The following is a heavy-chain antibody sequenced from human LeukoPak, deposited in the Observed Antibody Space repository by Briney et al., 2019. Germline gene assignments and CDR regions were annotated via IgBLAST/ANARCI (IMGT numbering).Heavy chain of an antibody. CDR1: GGSFSDYF. Sequence: PSETLSLTCAVYGGSFSDYFWGWIRQPPGKGLEWIGEINHSGRTYYNPSLKSRVTISVDTSKNQFSLNLSSVTAACTAVYYCARDVVVVPAAIHYGMDVWGQGTTVTVSS. V-gene: IGHV4-34*01. CDR2: INHSGRT. J-gene: IGHJ6*02. CDR3: ARDVVVVPAAIHYGMDV. D-gene: IGHD2-2*01.